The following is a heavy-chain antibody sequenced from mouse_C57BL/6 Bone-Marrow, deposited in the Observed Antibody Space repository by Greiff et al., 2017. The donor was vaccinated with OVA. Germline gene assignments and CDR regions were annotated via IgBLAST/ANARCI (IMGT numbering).Heavy chain of an antibody. J-gene: IGHJ3*01. CDR3: VRTPPWGAWFAY. V-gene: IGHV10-1*01. Sequence: EVQGVESGGGLVQPKGSLKLSCAASGFSFNTYAMNWVRQAPGKGLEWVARIRSKSNNYATYYADSVKDRFTISRDDSESMLYLQMNNLKTEDTAMYYCVRTPPWGAWFAYWGQGTLVTVSA. CDR1: GFSFNTYA. CDR2: IRSKSNNYAT.